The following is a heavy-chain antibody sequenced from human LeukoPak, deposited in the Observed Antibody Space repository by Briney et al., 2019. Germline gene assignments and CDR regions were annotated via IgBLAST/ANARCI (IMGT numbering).Heavy chain of an antibody. CDR3: AKLDTAMVRNYFDY. D-gene: IGHD5-18*01. CDR2: IRYDGSNK. Sequence: GSLRLSCAAPGFTFSSYGMHWVRQALGKGLEWVAFIRYDGSNKYYADSVKGRFTISRDNSKNTLYLQMNSLRAEDTAVYYCAKLDTAMVRNYFDYRGPGTLVTVSS. V-gene: IGHV3-30*02. J-gene: IGHJ4*02. CDR1: GFTFSSYG.